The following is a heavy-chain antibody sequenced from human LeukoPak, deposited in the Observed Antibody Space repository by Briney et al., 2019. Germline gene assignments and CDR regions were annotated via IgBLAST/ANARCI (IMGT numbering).Heavy chain of an antibody. D-gene: IGHD6-19*01. J-gene: IGHJ3*02. Sequence: ASVKVSCKASGYTFTIYGIRWVRQAPGQGLEWMGWISANNGNTNYAQKLQGRVTMTTDTSTSTAYMELRSLRSEDTAVSYCAINTGIAVARGAFDIWGQGPMVTVSS. CDR3: AINTGIAVARGAFDI. CDR1: GYTFTIYG. CDR2: ISANNGNT. V-gene: IGHV1-18*01.